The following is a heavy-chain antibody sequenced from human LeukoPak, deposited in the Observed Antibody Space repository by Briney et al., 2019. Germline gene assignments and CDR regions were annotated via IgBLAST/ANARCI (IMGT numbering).Heavy chain of an antibody. V-gene: IGHV4-4*07. D-gene: IGHD2-2*01. J-gene: IGHJ5*02. CDR1: GGSISSYY. CDR3: ARDQDPRGAAANALGGFDP. Sequence: PSETLSLTCTVSGGSISSYYWSWIRQPAGKGLEWIGRIYTSGSTNYNPSLKSRVTMSVDTSKNQFSLKLSSVTAADTAVYYCARDQDPRGAAANALGGFDPWGQGTLVTVSS. CDR2: IYTSGST.